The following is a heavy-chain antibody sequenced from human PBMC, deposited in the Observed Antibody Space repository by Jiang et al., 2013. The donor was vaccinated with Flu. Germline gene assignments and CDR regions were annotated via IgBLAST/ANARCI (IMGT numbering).Heavy chain of an antibody. CDR2: IYWDDDK. Sequence: KPTQTLTLTCTFSGFSLSTSGVGVGWIRQPPGKALEWLALIYWDDDKHYNPSLKTRLTITKDTSKKQVVLTMTNMDPVDTATYYCSHTGYCTRSSCYGISWFAPWGQGTLVTVSS. J-gene: IGHJ5*02. CDR1: GFSLSTSGVG. CDR3: SHTGYCTRSSCYGISWFAP. D-gene: IGHD2-2*01. V-gene: IGHV2-5*02.